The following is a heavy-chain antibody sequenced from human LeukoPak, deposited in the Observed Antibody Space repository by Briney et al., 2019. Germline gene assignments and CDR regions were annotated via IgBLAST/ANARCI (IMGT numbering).Heavy chain of an antibody. CDR1: GFTFSSYA. V-gene: IGHV3-30-3*01. CDR3: AREFRLGTYYYYGMDV. CDR2: ISYDGSNK. D-gene: IGHD1-1*01. J-gene: IGHJ6*02. Sequence: GGSLRLSCAASGFTFSSYAMSWVRQAPGKGLEWVAVISYDGSNKYYADSVKGRFTISRDNSKNTLYLQMNSLRAEDTAVYYCAREFRLGTYYYYGMDVWGQGTTVTVSS.